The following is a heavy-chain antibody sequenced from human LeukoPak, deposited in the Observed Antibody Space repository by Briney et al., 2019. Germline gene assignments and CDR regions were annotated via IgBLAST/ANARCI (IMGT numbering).Heavy chain of an antibody. CDR1: GFTFSSYA. J-gene: IGHJ5*02. CDR2: ISVSGRI. Sequence: GGSLRLSCAGSGFTFSSYAMSWVRQAPGKGLDWVSAISVSGRIYYADSVKGRFTISRDNSKNTLYLQMKSLRTEDTALYYCAKEGSSSWFGNWFDPWGQGTLVTVSS. V-gene: IGHV3-23*01. D-gene: IGHD3-10*01. CDR3: AKEGSSSWFGNWFDP.